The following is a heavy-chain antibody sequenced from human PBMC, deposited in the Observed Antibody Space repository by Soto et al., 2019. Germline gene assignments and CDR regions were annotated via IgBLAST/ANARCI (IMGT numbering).Heavy chain of an antibody. CDR2: IDNAGTDS. CDR3: ARGWFGPDV. J-gene: IGHJ6*04. CDR1: GFTLSGRS. Sequence: EVQLVESGGGLVQPGGSLRLSCAASGFTLSGRSMHWVRQAPGKGLVWVSGIDNAGTDSTYADSVKGRFTSSRDNAKNMLYLQMNSPRVEDTAGYYWARGWFGPDVWGKGTTVTVSS. V-gene: IGHV3-74*01. D-gene: IGHD3-10*01.